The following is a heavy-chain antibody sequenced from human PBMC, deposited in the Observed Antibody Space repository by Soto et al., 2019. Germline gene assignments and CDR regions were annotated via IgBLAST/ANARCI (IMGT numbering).Heavy chain of an antibody. V-gene: IGHV3-30*18. CDR1: GFTFSSYG. Sequence: QVQLVESGGGVVQPGRSLRLSCAASGFTFSSYGMHWVRQAPGKGLEWVAVISYDGSNKYYADSVKGRFTISRDNSKNTLYLQMNSLRAEDTAVYYCAKYNLRWYLSYYFDYWGQGTLVTVSS. CDR2: ISYDGSNK. D-gene: IGHD4-17*01. CDR3: AKYNLRWYLSYYFDY. J-gene: IGHJ4*02.